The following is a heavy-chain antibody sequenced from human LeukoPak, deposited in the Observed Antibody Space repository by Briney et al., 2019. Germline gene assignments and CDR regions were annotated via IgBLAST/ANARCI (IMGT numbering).Heavy chain of an antibody. CDR1: GYTFTSYG. CDR3: ASTYEYGSGSYSTPGSDAFEI. V-gene: IGHV1-18*01. D-gene: IGHD3-10*01. J-gene: IGHJ3*02. CDR2: ISAYNGNT. Sequence: ASVKVSCKASGYTFTSYGISWVRQAPGQGLEWMGWISAYNGNTNYAQKLQGRVTMTTDTSTSTAYMELRSLRSDDTAVYFCASTYEYGSGSYSTPGSDAFEIWGQGTMVTVSS.